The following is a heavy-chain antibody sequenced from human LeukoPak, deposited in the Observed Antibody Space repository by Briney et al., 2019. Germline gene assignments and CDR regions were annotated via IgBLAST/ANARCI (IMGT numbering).Heavy chain of an antibody. Sequence: GGSLRLSCAASGFTFSGYDMHWVRQATGKGLEWVSAIGTAGDPYYPGSVKGRFTISRENAKNSLYLQMNSLRAEDTAVYYCASYYCSGGSCPSAFDYWGQGTLVTVSS. V-gene: IGHV3-13*05. CDR1: GFTFSGYD. CDR2: IGTAGDP. CDR3: ASYYCSGGSCPSAFDY. D-gene: IGHD2-15*01. J-gene: IGHJ4*02.